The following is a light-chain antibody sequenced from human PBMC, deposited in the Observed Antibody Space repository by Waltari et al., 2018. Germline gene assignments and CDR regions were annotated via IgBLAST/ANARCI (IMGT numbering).Light chain of an antibody. CDR2: DAS. CDR3: QQRSNWPWT. Sequence: EIVLTQSPATLSLSPGERATLSCRASQSVNSFVAWYQQKPGQAPRPVIYDASNRASGIPARFSASGYGTEFTLTISSLEPEDFAVYYCQQRSNWPWTFGPGTKVDIK. V-gene: IGKV3-11*01. J-gene: IGKJ3*01. CDR1: QSVNSF.